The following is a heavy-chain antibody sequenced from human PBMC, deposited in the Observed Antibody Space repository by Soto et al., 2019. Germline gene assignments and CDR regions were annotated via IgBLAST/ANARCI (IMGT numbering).Heavy chain of an antibody. CDR1: GESFSGYY. CDR3: ARLKYNWNYPHFDY. CDR2: VVHTGRT. D-gene: IGHD1-7*01. V-gene: IGHV4-34*12. Sequence: PSETLSLTCAVSGESFSGYYWSWIRQSPGKGLEWIGEVVHTGRTNYNPSLKSRVTISADTSQNQVSLKLYFVTAADTAVYYCARLKYNWNYPHFDYWGQGTLATVSS. J-gene: IGHJ4*02.